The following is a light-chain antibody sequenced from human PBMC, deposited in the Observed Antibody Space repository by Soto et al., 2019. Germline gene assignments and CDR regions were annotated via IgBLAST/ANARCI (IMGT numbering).Light chain of an antibody. CDR3: MQGTHWS. V-gene: IGKV2-30*01. CDR2: MVS. Sequence: DVVMTQSPLSLPVTLGQPASISCRSSQSLVSSDGNTYLSWFQQRPGQSPRRLIYMVSNRDSGVRGRCSGSGSETDFTLKISRVEAEDVGLYYCMQGTHWSFGPGTKVEI. J-gene: IGKJ3*01. CDR1: QSLVSSDGNTY.